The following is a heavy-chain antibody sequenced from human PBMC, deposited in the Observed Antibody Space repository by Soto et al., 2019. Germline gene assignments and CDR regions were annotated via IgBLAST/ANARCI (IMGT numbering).Heavy chain of an antibody. V-gene: IGHV3-15*01. Sequence: GGSLRLSCAASGFTFSNAWMSWVRQAPGKGLEWVGRIKSKTDGGTTDYAAPVKGRFTISRDDSKNTLYLQMNSLKTEDTAVYYCTTGHCSSTSCYLYYYGMDVWGQGTTVTV. CDR1: GFTFSNAW. CDR2: IKSKTDGGTT. J-gene: IGHJ6*01. D-gene: IGHD2-2*01. CDR3: TTGHCSSTSCYLYYYGMDV.